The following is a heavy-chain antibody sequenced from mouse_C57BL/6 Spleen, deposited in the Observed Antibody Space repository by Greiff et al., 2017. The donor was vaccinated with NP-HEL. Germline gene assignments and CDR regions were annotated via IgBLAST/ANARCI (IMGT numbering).Heavy chain of an antibody. D-gene: IGHD2-4*01. Sequence: DVKLVESGGGLVKPGGSLKLSCAASGFTFSSYAMSWVRQTPEKRLEWVATISDGGSYTYYPDNVKGRFTISRDNAKNNLYLQMSHLKSEDTAMYYCARDHYDYDDYFDYWGQGTTLTVSS. J-gene: IGHJ2*01. CDR1: GFTFSSYA. CDR3: ARDHYDYDDYFDY. CDR2: ISDGGSYT. V-gene: IGHV5-4*01.